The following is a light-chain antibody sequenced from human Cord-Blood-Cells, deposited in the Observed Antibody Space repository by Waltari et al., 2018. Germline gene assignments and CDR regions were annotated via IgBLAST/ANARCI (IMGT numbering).Light chain of an antibody. J-gene: IGKJ4*01. CDR2: EVS. CDR1: QSLLHSDEKPY. V-gene: IGKV2-29*02. Sequence: DMVMTQTPLPLSVTPGQPAPIPCQSNQSLLHSDEKPYLYWYLQKQGQYPQLLSYEVSSRFSGVPDRFSGSGSGTDFTLKISRVEAEDVGVYYCMQGIHLQVNFGGGTKVEIK. CDR3: MQGIHLQVN.